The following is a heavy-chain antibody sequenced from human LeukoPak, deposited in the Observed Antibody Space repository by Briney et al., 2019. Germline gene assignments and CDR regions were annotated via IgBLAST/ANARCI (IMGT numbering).Heavy chain of an antibody. CDR2: INPNSGGA. D-gene: IGHD3-10*01. CDR3: ARDVRAFTMVRGVIGY. CDR1: GYTFTGYY. V-gene: IGHV1-2*02. Sequence: GASVKVSCKASGYTFTGYYMHWVRQAPGQGLEWMGWINPNSGGANYAQKFQGRVTMTRDTSISTAYMELRRLRSDDTAVYYCARDVRAFTMVRGVIGYWGQGTLVTVSS. J-gene: IGHJ4*02.